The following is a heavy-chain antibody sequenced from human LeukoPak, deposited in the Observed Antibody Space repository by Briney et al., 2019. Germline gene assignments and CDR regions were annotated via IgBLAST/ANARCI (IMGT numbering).Heavy chain of an antibody. V-gene: IGHV4-59*11. J-gene: IGHJ6*03. CDR2: IIYSGST. CDR3: ARGYCSSASCYIPSPYYMDV. Sequence: SETLSLTCTVSGGSISTHYWGWIRQPPGKGLEWIADIIYSGSTNYNPSLKSRVTMSVDTSTHQFSLKLSSVTAADTAVYYCARGYCSSASCYIPSPYYMDVWGKGTTVTVSS. CDR1: GGSISTHY. D-gene: IGHD2-2*02.